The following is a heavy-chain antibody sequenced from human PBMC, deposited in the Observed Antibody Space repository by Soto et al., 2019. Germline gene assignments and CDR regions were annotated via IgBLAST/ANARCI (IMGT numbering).Heavy chain of an antibody. CDR2: ISSDESYT. V-gene: IGHV3-30*18. CDR1: GFSFNNYG. D-gene: IGHD4-17*01. Sequence: ESGGGVVQPGRSLRLSCAASGFSFNNYGMHWVRQAPGKGLEWVAVISSDESYTNYAASVKGRFSISRDNTKNTLFLQMSSLRVEDTAVYYCAKMAVYGDKRTFDYWGQGTLVTVSS. J-gene: IGHJ4*02. CDR3: AKMAVYGDKRTFDY.